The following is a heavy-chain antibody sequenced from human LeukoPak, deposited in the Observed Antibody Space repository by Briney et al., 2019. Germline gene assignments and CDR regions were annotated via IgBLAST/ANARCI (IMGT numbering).Heavy chain of an antibody. CDR1: GFTFSSYA. D-gene: IGHD6-13*01. CDR3: AKDQTRYSSSVRFDY. J-gene: IGHJ4*02. V-gene: IGHV3-23*01. Sequence: TGGSLRLSCAASGFTFSSYAMSWVRQAPGKGLGWVSAISGSGSSTYYADSVKGRFTISRDNSKNTLYLQMNSLRAEDTAVYYCAKDQTRYSSSVRFDYWGQGTLVTVSS. CDR2: ISGSGSST.